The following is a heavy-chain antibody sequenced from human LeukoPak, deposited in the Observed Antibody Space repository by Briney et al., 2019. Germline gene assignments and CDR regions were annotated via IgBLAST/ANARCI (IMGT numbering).Heavy chain of an antibody. J-gene: IGHJ4*02. CDR3: AREIVGGFNPGAY. D-gene: IGHD1-14*01. CDR2: IHRSGST. V-gene: IGHV4-4*02. CDR1: PDSTTSNF. Sequence: SETLSLTCTVSPDSTTSNFWSWVRQPPGKGLEWIGEIHRSGSTNYNPSLQSRVTISIDWSKNQIALELSSVTAADTAVYYCAREIVGGFNPGAYWGQGTLVTVSS.